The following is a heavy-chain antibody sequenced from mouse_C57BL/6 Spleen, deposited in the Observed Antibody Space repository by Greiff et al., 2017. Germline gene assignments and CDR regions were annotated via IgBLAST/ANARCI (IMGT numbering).Heavy chain of an antibody. CDR1: GYAFSSSW. V-gene: IGHV1-82*01. D-gene: IGHD2-3*01. CDR2: IYPGDGDT. Sequence: VQLQQSGPELVKPGASVKISCKASGYAFSSSWMNWVKQRPGKGLEGIGRIYPGDGDTNYNGKFKGKATLTADNSSSTADMQLSSLTSEDSAVYFCARGGLLPFDYWGQGTTLTVSS. CDR3: ARGGLLPFDY. J-gene: IGHJ2*01.